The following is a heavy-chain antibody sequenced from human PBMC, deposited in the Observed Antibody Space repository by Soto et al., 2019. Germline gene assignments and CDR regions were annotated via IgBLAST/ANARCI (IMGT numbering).Heavy chain of an antibody. J-gene: IGHJ4*02. CDR1: GGSISTSNW. CDR2: VYRTGST. Sequence: SETLSLTCAVSGGSISTSNWWSWVRQPPGKGLEWIGEVYRTGSTNYNPSLESRLTISVDKSKNQFSLKLTSVTAADTAMYYCARARATIAAAAIFDGWGQGTLVTVSS. V-gene: IGHV4-4*02. D-gene: IGHD6-13*01. CDR3: ARARATIAAAAIFDG.